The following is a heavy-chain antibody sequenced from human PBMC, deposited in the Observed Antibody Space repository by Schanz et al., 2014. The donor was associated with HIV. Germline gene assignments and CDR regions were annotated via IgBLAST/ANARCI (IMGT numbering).Heavy chain of an antibody. CDR2: IKEDGSVI. D-gene: IGHD1-26*01. J-gene: IGHJ4*02. Sequence: VQLVESGGGVVQPWRSLRLSCAASGFTFSSYGMHWVRQAPGRGLEWVANIKEDGSVINYVDSVKGRFTISRDNVKNSLFLQMNSLRAEDTAMYYCARDVGAGANEYWGQGTLVTVSS. CDR1: GFTFSSYG. V-gene: IGHV3-7*01. CDR3: ARDVGAGANEY.